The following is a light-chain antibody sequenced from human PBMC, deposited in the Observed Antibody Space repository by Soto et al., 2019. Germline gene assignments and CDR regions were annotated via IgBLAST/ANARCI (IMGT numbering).Light chain of an antibody. V-gene: IGKV2D-30*01. J-gene: IGKJ2*01. CDR3: MQVRHCPQGYT. CDR2: KVS. Sequence: DVVMTQSPLSLPVTRGQPASISCRSSQSLVYSDGNTYLNWFQQMQGQSPRRQIYKVSNWDSGVPDRLSGSGSGTDFTLKISRVEAEDVGFYYSMQVRHCPQGYTFDQVTKLEIK. CDR1: QSLVYSDGNTY.